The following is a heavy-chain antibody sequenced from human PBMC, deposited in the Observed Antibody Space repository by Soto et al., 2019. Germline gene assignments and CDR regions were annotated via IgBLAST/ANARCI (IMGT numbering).Heavy chain of an antibody. Sequence: ASVKVSCKASGVTFSSYAISWVRQAPGQGLEWMGGIIPIFGTANYAQKFQGRVTITADESTSTAYMELSSLRSEDTAVYYCARVTTRMATISWFDPWGQGTLVTVSS. J-gene: IGHJ5*02. V-gene: IGHV1-69*13. CDR1: GVTFSSYA. CDR2: IIPIFGTA. CDR3: ARVTTRMATISWFDP. D-gene: IGHD5-12*01.